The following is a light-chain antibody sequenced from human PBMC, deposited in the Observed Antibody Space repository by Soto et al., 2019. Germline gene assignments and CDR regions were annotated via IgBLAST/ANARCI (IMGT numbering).Light chain of an antibody. Sequence: DIQMTQSPSTLSASVGCRVIITCRASQSISSWLAWYQQKPGKAPKLLIYKASSLESGVPSRFSGSGSGTEFTLTISSLQPDDFATYYCQQYNSYPWTFGQGTKVDI. CDR3: QQYNSYPWT. V-gene: IGKV1-5*03. CDR1: QSISSW. J-gene: IGKJ1*01. CDR2: KAS.